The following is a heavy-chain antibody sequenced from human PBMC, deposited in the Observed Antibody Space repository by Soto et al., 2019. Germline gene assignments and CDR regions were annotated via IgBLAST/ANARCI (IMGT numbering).Heavy chain of an antibody. CDR2: INGIGGRT. J-gene: IGHJ6*02. CDR1: GFTFNNYA. Sequence: GGSLRLSCAASGFTFNNYAMFWVRQAPGKGLEYVSAINGIGGRTYYSNSVKDRFTISRDNSKNILYLQMGSLRTEDTAVYYCVREYGLDVWGQGTTVTVSS. V-gene: IGHV3-64*01. CDR3: VREYGLDV.